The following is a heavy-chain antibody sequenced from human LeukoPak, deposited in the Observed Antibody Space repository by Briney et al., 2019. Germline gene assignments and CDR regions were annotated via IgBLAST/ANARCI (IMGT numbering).Heavy chain of an antibody. D-gene: IGHD2-15*01. CDR3: ASTMVAATVPDCFDY. Sequence: ASVKVSCKASGYTFTSYGISWVRQAPGQGLEWMGGIIPIFGTANYAQKFQGRVTITADKSTSTAYMELSSLRSEDTAVYYCASTMVAATVPDCFDYWGQGTLVTVSS. CDR1: GYTFTSYG. CDR2: IIPIFGTA. J-gene: IGHJ4*02. V-gene: IGHV1-69*06.